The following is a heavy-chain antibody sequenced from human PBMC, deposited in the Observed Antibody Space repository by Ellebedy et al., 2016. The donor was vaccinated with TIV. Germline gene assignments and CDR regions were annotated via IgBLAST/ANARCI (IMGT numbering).Heavy chain of an antibody. CDR2: INTDGSST. CDR1: GFTVSGYW. CDR3: ARDIYNSGWYVESSYYYGMDV. J-gene: IGHJ6*02. D-gene: IGHD6-19*01. Sequence: GESLKISCAASGFTVSGYWMHWVRQAPGKGLEWLSRINTDGSSTSYADLVEGRFTISRDNAKNTVYLQIDRLRAEDTAVDYCARDIYNSGWYVESSYYYGMDVWGQGTTVTVSS. V-gene: IGHV3-74*01.